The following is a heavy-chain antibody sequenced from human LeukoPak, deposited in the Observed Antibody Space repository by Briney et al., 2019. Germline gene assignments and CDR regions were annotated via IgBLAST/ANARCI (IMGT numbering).Heavy chain of an antibody. CDR1: GFTVSSKY. CDR3: ARERDSSGYILAY. CDR2: IYSGGAT. J-gene: IGHJ4*02. V-gene: IGHV3-53*01. D-gene: IGHD3-22*01. Sequence: PGGSLRLSCAASGFTVSSKYMSWVRRAPGKGLEWVSVIYSGGATYYADSVKGRFTVSRGNSKNTVYLQMNSLRAEDTAIYYCARERDSSGYILAYWGQGTLVTVSS.